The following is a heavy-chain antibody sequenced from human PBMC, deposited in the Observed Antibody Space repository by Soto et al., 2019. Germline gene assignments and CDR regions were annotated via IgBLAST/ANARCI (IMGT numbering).Heavy chain of an antibody. CDR3: ARDKITGLFDY. Sequence: KPSETLSLTCTVSGGSLTSYYWSWIRQPPGKGLEWIGFVYYTGIASYNPSLKSRVTISVDTSKNQFSLKLTSVTAADTAVYYCARDKITGLFDYWGQGTLVTVSS. CDR1: GGSLTSYY. D-gene: IGHD2-8*02. V-gene: IGHV4-59*12. J-gene: IGHJ4*02. CDR2: VYYTGIA.